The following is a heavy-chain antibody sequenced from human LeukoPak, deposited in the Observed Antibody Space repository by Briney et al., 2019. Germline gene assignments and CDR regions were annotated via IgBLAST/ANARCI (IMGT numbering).Heavy chain of an antibody. CDR2: INHSGST. J-gene: IGHJ4*02. D-gene: IGHD3-10*01. CDR1: GGSFSGYY. CDR3: AKDKVWFGREGTYFDY. Sequence: SETLSLTCAVYGGSFSGYYWSWIRQPPGKGLEWIGEINHSGSTNYNPSLKSRVTISVDTSKNQFSLKLSSVTAADTAVYYCAKDKVWFGREGTYFDYWGQGTLVTVSS. V-gene: IGHV4-34*01.